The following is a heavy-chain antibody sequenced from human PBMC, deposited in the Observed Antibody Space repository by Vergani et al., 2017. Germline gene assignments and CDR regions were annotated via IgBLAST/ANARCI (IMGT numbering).Heavy chain of an antibody. CDR1: GFSLSNARMG. J-gene: IGHJ4*02. Sequence: QVTLKESGPVLVKPTEPLTLTCTVSGFSLSNARMGVSWIRQPPGKALEWLAHIFSNDEKSYSTSLKSRLTISKDTSKSQVVLTMTNMDPVDTAVYYCAKWGSSSGGYYVDYWGQGTLVTVSS. D-gene: IGHD6-6*01. CDR3: AKWGSSSGGYYVDY. CDR2: IFSNDEK. V-gene: IGHV2-26*01.